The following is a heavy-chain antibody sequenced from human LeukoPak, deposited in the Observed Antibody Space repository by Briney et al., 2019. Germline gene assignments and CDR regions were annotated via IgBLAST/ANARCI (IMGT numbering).Heavy chain of an antibody. Sequence: GESLKISCKASGYSFTSRWIGWVRQMPGKGLEWMGIIYPDDSDTRYSPSFQGQVTISADKSISTAYLQWSSLKASDTAMYYCARVATVAGTVGWFDPWGQGTLVTVSS. CDR1: GYSFTSRW. CDR2: IYPDDSDT. D-gene: IGHD6-19*01. V-gene: IGHV5-51*01. J-gene: IGHJ5*02. CDR3: ARVATVAGTVGWFDP.